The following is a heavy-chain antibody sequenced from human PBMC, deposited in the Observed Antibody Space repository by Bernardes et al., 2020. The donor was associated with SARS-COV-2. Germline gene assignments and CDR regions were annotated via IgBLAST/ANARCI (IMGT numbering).Heavy chain of an antibody. V-gene: IGHV1-46*01. CDR2: INPSGGST. Sequence: ASVKVSCKASGYTFTSYYMHWVRQAPGQGLEWMGIINPSGGSTSYAQKFQGRVTMTRDTSTSTVYMELSSLRSEDTAVYYCATLGYCRSTGCYSRYFDYWGQGTLVTVAS. D-gene: IGHD2-2*02. CDR3: ATLGYCRSTGCYSRYFDY. CDR1: GYTFTSYY. J-gene: IGHJ4*02.